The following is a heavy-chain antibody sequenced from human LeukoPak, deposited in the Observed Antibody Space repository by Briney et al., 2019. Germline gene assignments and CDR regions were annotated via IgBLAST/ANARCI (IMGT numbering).Heavy chain of an antibody. J-gene: IGHJ4*02. CDR1: GFTFKRYA. V-gene: IGHV3-30*04. CDR3: TRGRSVYGSGSYSAY. D-gene: IGHD3-10*01. Sequence: GRSLRLSCAASGFTFKRYAMHWVRQAPGKGLEWLTIMSYDGNISYYADSVKGRFTISRDNSNDTLYLQMNSLRADDAAIYYCTRGRSVYGSGSYSAYWGQGTLVTVSS. CDR2: MSYDGNIS.